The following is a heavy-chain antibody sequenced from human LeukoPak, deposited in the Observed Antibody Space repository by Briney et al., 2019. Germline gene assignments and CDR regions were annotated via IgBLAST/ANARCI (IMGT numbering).Heavy chain of an antibody. Sequence: PGRSLRLSCAASGFTFDDYAMHWVRQAPGKGLERVSGISWNSGSIGYADSVKGRFTISRDNAKNSLYLQMNSLRAEDTALYYCAKDIRLRLGELSLNWFDPWGQGTLVTVSS. CDR3: AKDIRLRLGELSLNWFDP. CDR1: GFTFDDYA. CDR2: ISWNSGSI. D-gene: IGHD3-16*02. J-gene: IGHJ5*02. V-gene: IGHV3-9*01.